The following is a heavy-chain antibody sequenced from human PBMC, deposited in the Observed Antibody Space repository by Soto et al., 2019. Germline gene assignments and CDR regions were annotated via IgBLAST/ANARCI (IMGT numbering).Heavy chain of an antibody. CDR2: IYYSGST. V-gene: IGHV4-59*01. CDR3: ARDAGFHYDFWSGTESNWFDP. CDR1: GGSISSYY. J-gene: IGHJ5*02. Sequence: SETLSLTCTVSGGSISSYYWSWIRQPPGKGLEWIGYIYYSGSTNYNPSLKSRVTISVDTSKNQFSLKLSSVTAADTAVYYCARDAGFHYDFWSGTESNWFDPWGQGTLVTVS. D-gene: IGHD3-3*01.